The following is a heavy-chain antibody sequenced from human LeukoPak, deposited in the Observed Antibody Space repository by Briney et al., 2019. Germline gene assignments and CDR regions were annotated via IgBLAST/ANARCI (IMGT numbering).Heavy chain of an antibody. Sequence: ASVTVSCKASGYTFTGYYMHWVRQAPGQGLEWMGWVNPHSGGRNLAQKFQGRVTMTRDTSSTTAYLELSGLTSDDTAMYYCAKVRDRLSSFYPAAWGQGTLVTVSS. CDR3: AKVRDRLSSFYPAA. V-gene: IGHV1-2*02. D-gene: IGHD6-13*01. J-gene: IGHJ4*02. CDR1: GYTFTGYY. CDR2: VNPHSGGR.